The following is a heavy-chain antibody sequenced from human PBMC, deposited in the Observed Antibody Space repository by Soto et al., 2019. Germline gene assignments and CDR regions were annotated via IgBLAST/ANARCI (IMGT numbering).Heavy chain of an antibody. CDR3: ARSTKAAGESLTPQMDY. CDR2: ISYDGSNK. D-gene: IGHD6-13*01. Sequence: QVQLVESGGGVVQPGRSLRLSCAASGFTFSSYAMHWVRQAPGKGLVWVAVISYDGSNKYYADSVKGRFTISRDNSKNTLYLQMNSLRAEDTAVDYCARSTKAAGESLTPQMDYWGQGTVATVSS. V-gene: IGHV3-30-3*01. CDR1: GFTFSSYA. J-gene: IGHJ4*02.